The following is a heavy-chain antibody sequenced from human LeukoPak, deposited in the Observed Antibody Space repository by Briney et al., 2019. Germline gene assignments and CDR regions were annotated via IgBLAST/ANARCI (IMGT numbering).Heavy chain of an antibody. CDR1: GGSITDYN. D-gene: IGHD6-13*01. V-gene: IGHV4-4*07. CDR3: ARDAVGYSSTWYFDL. J-gene: IGHJ2*01. Sequence: PSETLSLTCTVSGGSITDYNWSWIRQPAGKGLEWIGRVYTSGSTNYNPSLKSRVTMSVDTSKNQFSLNLGSVSAADTAVYYCARDAVGYSSTWYFDLWGRGTRVTVSS. CDR2: VYTSGST.